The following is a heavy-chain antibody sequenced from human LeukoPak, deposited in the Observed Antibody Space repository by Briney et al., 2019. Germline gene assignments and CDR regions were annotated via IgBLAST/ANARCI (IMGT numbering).Heavy chain of an antibody. J-gene: IGHJ4*02. Sequence: SETLSLTCTVSGGTISSYHWSWIRQPPGKGLEWIGYIYYSGSTNYNPSLKSRVTISVDTSKNQFSLKLSSVTAADTAVYYCARGGSSSSWYSYWDQGTLVTVSS. CDR2: IYYSGST. CDR3: ARGGSSSSWYSY. D-gene: IGHD6-13*01. CDR1: GGTISSYH. V-gene: IGHV4-59*01.